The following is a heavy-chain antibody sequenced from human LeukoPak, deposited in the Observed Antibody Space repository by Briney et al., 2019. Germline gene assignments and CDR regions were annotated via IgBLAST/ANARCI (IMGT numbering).Heavy chain of an antibody. D-gene: IGHD3-9*01. CDR1: GFTFSSYG. J-gene: IGHJ3*02. V-gene: IGHV3-30*03. CDR2: ISYDRRHE. Sequence: GGSLRLFCAASGFTFSSYGIHWVPHAPGQGLEWVAVISYDRRHEYCADALKGRFPSSRDNSKNMLSLQMNSLGAEDTSVFFFFKQKTAYEISKRSGFDIWGQGTMVTVSS. CDR3: FKQKTAYEISKRSGFDI.